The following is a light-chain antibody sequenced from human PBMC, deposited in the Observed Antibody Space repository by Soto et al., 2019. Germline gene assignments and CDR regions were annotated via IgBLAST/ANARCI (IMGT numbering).Light chain of an antibody. CDR1: SSDVGGSNH. V-gene: IGLV2-14*01. Sequence: SALTQPASVSDSPGQSITISCTGTSSDVGGSNHVSWYQQHPGKAPKLMIYDVTNRPSGVSHRFSGSKSGSTASLIISGLQAEDEAYYYCVSFTSSTTYVFGTGTKVTVL. J-gene: IGLJ1*01. CDR3: VSFTSSTTYV. CDR2: DVT.